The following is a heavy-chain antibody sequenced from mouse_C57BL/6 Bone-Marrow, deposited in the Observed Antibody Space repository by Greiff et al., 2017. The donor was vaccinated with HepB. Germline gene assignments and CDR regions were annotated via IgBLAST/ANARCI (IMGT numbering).Heavy chain of an antibody. Sequence: EVKLMESGGGLVKPGGSLKLSCAASGFTFSSYAMSWVRQTPEKRLEWVATICDGGSYTYYPDNVKGRFTISRDNAKNNLYLQMSHLKSEDTAMYYCAREYYYAMDYWGQGTSVTVSS. CDR3: AREYYYAMDY. V-gene: IGHV5-4*01. CDR1: GFTFSSYA. J-gene: IGHJ4*01. CDR2: ICDGGSYT.